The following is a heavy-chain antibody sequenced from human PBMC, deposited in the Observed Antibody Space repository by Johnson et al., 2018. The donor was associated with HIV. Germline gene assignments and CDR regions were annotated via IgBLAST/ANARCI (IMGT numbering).Heavy chain of an antibody. CDR1: TFTFSDYY. D-gene: IGHD2-8*01. J-gene: IGHJ3*02. CDR3: MVAPRPGDVFDI. CDR2: IRYDGSEK. Sequence: QVQLVESGGGVVQPGRSLRLSCAVSTFTFSDYYMRCIRQAPGKGLEWVTFIRYDGSEKSYADSVKGRFTISRDNSKNTLYLQMNSLRVEDTALYYCMVAPRPGDVFDIWGQGTMVVVSS. V-gene: IGHV3-30*02.